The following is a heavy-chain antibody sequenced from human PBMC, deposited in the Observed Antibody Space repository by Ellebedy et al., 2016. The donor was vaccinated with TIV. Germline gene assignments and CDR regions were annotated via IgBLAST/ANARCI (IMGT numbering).Heavy chain of an antibody. CDR1: GFTFSNAW. V-gene: IGHV3-15*01. Sequence: PGGSLRLSCAASGFTFSNAWMSWVRQAPGKGLEWVGRIKSISEGGTPEYAAPVKDRFTISRDDSKNMLYLQMNSLTAEDTAFYYCARDKRKSGFGVWGQGTLVTVSS. CDR3: ARDKRKSGFGV. CDR2: IKSISEGGTP. J-gene: IGHJ4*02. D-gene: IGHD3-22*01.